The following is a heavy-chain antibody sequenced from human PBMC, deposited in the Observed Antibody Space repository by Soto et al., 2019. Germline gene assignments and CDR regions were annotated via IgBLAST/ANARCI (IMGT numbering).Heavy chain of an antibody. CDR1: GGSFSGYY. V-gene: IGHV4-34*01. Sequence: SETLSLTCAVYGGSFSGYYWSWIRQPPGKGLEWIGEINHSGSTNYNPSLKMRVTISVDTSKNQFSLKLSSVTAADTAVYYCARGLLNGFYYDSSGYPYWGQGTLVTVSS. D-gene: IGHD3-22*01. J-gene: IGHJ4*02. CDR2: INHSGST. CDR3: ARGLLNGFYYDSSGYPY.